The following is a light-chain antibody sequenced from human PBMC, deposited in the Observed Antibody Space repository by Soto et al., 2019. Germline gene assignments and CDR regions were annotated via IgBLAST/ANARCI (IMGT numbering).Light chain of an antibody. V-gene: IGKV3-11*01. CDR3: QQRSNWPPEGT. CDR2: DAS. J-gene: IGKJ2*02. Sequence: EIVLTQSPATLSLSPGERATLSCRASQSVSIYLAWYQQKPGQAPRLLIYDASNRATGIPARFSGSGSGTDFTLTISSLEPEDFAVYYCQQRSNWPPEGTFGQGTKLEIK. CDR1: QSVSIY.